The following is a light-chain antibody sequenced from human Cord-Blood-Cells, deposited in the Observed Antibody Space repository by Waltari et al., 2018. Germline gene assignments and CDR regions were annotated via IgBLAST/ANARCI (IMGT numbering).Light chain of an antibody. CDR2: WAS. J-gene: IGKJ2*01. CDR1: QSVLYSSNNKNY. Sequence: DIVMTPSPDSLAVSLGERATINCKSSQSVLYSSNNKNYLAWYQQKPGQPPKLLIYWASTRESGVPDRFSGSGSGTDFTLTISSLQAEDVAVYYGQQYYSTPPYTFGQGTKLEIK. V-gene: IGKV4-1*01. CDR3: QQYYSTPPYT.